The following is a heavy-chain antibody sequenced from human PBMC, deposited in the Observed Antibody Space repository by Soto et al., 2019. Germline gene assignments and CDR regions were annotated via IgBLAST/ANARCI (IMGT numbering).Heavy chain of an antibody. CDR1: GFTFSSYG. J-gene: IGHJ6*02. CDR2: ISYDGSNK. CDR3: AKDLGNGTGVYYYGMDV. V-gene: IGHV3-30*18. D-gene: IGHD7-27*01. Sequence: GGSLRLSCAASGFTFSSYGMHWVRQAPGKGLEWVAAISYDGSNKYYADSVKGRFTISRDNSKNTLYLQMNSLRAEDTAVYYCAKDLGNGTGVYYYGMDVWGQGHTVTVSS.